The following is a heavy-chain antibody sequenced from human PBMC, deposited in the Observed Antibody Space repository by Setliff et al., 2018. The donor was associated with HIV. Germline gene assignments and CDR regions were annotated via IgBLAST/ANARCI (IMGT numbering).Heavy chain of an antibody. CDR1: GGSMSPYY. J-gene: IGHJ3*02. D-gene: IGHD3-22*01. V-gene: IGHV4-4*07. CDR2: LYPSGST. CDR3: ARGRGYYDSSGYLALDAFDI. Sequence: SETLSLTCSVSGGSMSPYYWSWIRQPAGKGLEWIGRLYPSGSTIYNPSLRSRVTLSVDTSKNQFSLKLSSVTAADTAVYYCARGRGYYDSSGYLALDAFDIWGQGTMVTVSS.